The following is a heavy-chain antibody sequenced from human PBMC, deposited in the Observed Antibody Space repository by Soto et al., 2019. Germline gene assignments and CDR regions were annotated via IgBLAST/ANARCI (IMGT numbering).Heavy chain of an antibody. CDR2: INHSGST. J-gene: IGHJ4*02. V-gene: IGHV4-34*01. CDR1: GGSFSGHY. Sequence: QVQLQQWGAGLLKPSEPLSLTCAVYGGSFSGHYWTWIRQPPGKGLEWIGEINHSGSTNSNPSLKSRVTISVDTSKNQFARKLSSVTAADTAVYYCARGFQRDAPDKFYLDSWGQGTLVSVSS. CDR3: ARGFQRDAPDKFYLDS.